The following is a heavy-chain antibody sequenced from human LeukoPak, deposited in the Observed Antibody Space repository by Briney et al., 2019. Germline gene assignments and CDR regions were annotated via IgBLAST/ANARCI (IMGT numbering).Heavy chain of an antibody. CDR2: ISNNGGYT. J-gene: IGHJ4*02. Sequence: TGGSLRLSCAASGFTFSSSAMSWVRQAPGKGLEWVSAISNNGGYTYYADSVQGRFTISRDNAKNTLYLQMNSLRAEDTAVYYCAKVDTAMIVDYWGQGTLVTVSS. D-gene: IGHD5-18*01. CDR3: AKVDTAMIVDY. CDR1: GFTFSSSA. V-gene: IGHV3-23*01.